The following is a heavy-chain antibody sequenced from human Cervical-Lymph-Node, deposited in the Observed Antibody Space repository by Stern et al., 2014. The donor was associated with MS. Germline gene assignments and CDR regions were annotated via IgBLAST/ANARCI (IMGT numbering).Heavy chain of an antibody. Sequence: QVQLQESGPGLVKPSGTLSLTCAVSGGSISSSNWWRWVRQPPGKGLEWIGKIYHRGSPNYNPSLKGRVPISVDKSKNQFSLKLSSVTAADTAVYYCATVSGYYYPYYFDYWGQGTLVTVSS. CDR2: IYHRGSP. V-gene: IGHV4-4*02. D-gene: IGHD3-22*01. CDR3: ATVSGYYYPYYFDY. CDR1: GGSISSSNW. J-gene: IGHJ4*02.